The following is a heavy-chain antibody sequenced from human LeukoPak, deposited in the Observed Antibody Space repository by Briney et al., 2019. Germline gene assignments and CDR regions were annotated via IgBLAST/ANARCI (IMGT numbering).Heavy chain of an antibody. D-gene: IGHD3-10*01. CDR2: IIPILGIA. V-gene: IGHV1-69*04. CDR1: SYTFTSYA. CDR3: ARDTEYYYGSGSYYPHFDY. J-gene: IGHJ4*02. Sequence: GASVKVSCKASSYTFTSYAISWVRQAPGQGLEWMGRIIPILGIANYAQKFQGRVTITADKSTSTAYMELSSLRSEDTAVYYCARDTEYYYGSGSYYPHFDYWGQGTLVTVSS.